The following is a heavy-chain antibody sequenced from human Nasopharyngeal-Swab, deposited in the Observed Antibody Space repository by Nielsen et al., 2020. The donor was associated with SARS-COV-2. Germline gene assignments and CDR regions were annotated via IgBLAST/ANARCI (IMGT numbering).Heavy chain of an antibody. J-gene: IGHJ4*02. CDR3: ARDSGFTFGYWIFDY. D-gene: IGHD3-22*01. V-gene: IGHV3-33*01. CDR2: VWFDGTNK. Sequence: WIRQPPGKGLEWVAIVWFDGTNKYYADSVKGRFTISRDSSKNTLYLQMNSLRAEDTAVYYCARDSGFTFGYWIFDYWDQGTLVTVSS.